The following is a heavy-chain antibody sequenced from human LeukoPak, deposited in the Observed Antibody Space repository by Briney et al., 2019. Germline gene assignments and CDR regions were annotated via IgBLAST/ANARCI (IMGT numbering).Heavy chain of an antibody. CDR2: INPNRGDT. Sequence: ASVKVSCKASGYTFTGYYIHWVRQAPGQGLEWMGWINPNRGDTHYAQNFQGRATMTRDTSITTAYMELSRLRSDDTAVYYCAPTHGNGWYYFDYWGQGTLVTVSS. CDR3: APTHGNGWYYFDY. CDR1: GYTFTGYY. J-gene: IGHJ4*02. D-gene: IGHD6-19*01. V-gene: IGHV1-2*02.